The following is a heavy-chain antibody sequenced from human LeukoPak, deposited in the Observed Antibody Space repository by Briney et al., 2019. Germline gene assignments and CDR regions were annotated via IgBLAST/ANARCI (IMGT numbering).Heavy chain of an antibody. CDR1: GFTFSSYA. V-gene: IGHV3-30*04. J-gene: IGHJ4*02. Sequence: GGSLRLSCAASGFTFSSYAMHWVRQAPGKGLEWVAVISYDGSNKYYADSAKGRFTISRDNSKNTLYLQMNSLRAEDTAVYYCARDSPYYYDSSGYYDSWDYFDYWGQGTLVTVSS. D-gene: IGHD3-22*01. CDR2: ISYDGSNK. CDR3: ARDSPYYYDSSGYYDSWDYFDY.